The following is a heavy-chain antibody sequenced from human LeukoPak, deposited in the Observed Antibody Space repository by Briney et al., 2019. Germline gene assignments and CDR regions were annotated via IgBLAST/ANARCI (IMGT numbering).Heavy chain of an antibody. CDR1: GYTFTSYG. CDR2: MNPNSGNT. D-gene: IGHD1-1*01. J-gene: IGHJ4*02. Sequence: ASVKVSCKASGYTFTSYGINWVRQAPGQGLEWMGWMNPNSGNTGYAQKFQGRVTMTRNTSISTAYMGLSSLRSEDTAVYYCARGGVEDDDYWGQGTLVTVSS. V-gene: IGHV1-8*01. CDR3: ARGGVEDDDY.